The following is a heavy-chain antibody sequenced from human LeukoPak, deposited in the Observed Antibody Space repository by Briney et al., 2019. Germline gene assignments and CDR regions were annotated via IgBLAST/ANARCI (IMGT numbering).Heavy chain of an antibody. Sequence: PSETLSLTCTVSGGSISNYYWSWIRQPPGKGLEWIGYIYYSGSTNCNPSLKSRVTISVDTSKNQFSLKLSSVTAADTAVYYCARHDIEVVVAATRDRDAFDVWGQGTMVTVSS. D-gene: IGHD2-15*01. J-gene: IGHJ3*01. CDR1: GGSISNYY. V-gene: IGHV4-59*01. CDR2: IYYSGST. CDR3: ARHDIEVVVAATRDRDAFDV.